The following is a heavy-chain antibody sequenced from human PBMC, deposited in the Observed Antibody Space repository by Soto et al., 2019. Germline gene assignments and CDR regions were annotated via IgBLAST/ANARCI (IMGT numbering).Heavy chain of an antibody. D-gene: IGHD4-17*01. Sequence: QVQLQESGPGLVKPSQTLSLTCTVSGGSISSGGYYWSWIRQHPGKGLEGIGYSVYRASTYYNPSLKSRVTIEVHTSKNQFSLKLSSVTAADTAVYYCARNPTVWGQGTLVTVSS. CDR2: SVYRAST. V-gene: IGHV4-31*03. J-gene: IGHJ4*02. CDR3: ARNPTV. CDR1: GGSISSGGYY.